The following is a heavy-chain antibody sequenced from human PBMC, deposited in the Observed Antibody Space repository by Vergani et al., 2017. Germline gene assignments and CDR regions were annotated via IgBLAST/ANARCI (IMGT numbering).Heavy chain of an antibody. CDR3: ARQRPGSGWSPGDFDD. J-gene: IGHJ4*02. CDR1: GFSLSTSGVG. CDR2: IYYSGLT. D-gene: IGHD6-19*01. Sequence: KESGPTLVKPTQTLTLTCTFSGFSLSTSGVGVGWIRQPPGKSLEWIGSIYYSGLTYYNPSLKSRVAISVDTSKNQFPLKVTSVTAADTAVYFCARQRPGSGWSPGDFDDWGQGILVTVSS. V-gene: IGHV4-39*01.